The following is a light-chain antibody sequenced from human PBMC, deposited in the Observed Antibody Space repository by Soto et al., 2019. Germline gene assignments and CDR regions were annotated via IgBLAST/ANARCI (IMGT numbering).Light chain of an antibody. J-gene: IGLJ1*01. V-gene: IGLV2-14*01. CDR1: SSDVGGYNF. CDR2: DVT. Sequence: QSALPQPASVSGSPVQSITISCTGTSSDVGGYNFVSWYQQHPDKAPKLMIYDVTNRPSGVSNRFSGSKSGNTASLTISGLQAEDEADYYCSSYTSINTYVFGTGTKVTGL. CDR3: SSYTSINTYV.